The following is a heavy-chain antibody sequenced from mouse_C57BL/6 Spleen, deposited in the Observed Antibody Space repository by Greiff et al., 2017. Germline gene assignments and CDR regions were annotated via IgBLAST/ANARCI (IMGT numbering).Heavy chain of an antibody. J-gene: IGHJ4*01. CDR1: GFTFSSYA. V-gene: IGHV5-9-1*02. Sequence: EVQLVESGAGLVKPGGSLKLSCAASGFTFSSYAMSWVRQTPEKRLEWVAYISSGGDYIYYADTVKGRFTISRDNARNTLYLQMSSLKSEDTAMYYCTRDQGIYYDYSYAMDYWGQGTSVTVSS. CDR3: TRDQGIYYDYSYAMDY. CDR2: ISSGGDYI. D-gene: IGHD2-4*01.